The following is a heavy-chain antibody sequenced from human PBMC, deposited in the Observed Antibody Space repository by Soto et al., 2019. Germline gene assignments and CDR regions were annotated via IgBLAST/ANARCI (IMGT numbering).Heavy chain of an antibody. CDR2: IDPSGGST. Sequence: ASVKVSCTASGYTFTSYGISWVRQAPGQGLEWMGLIDPSGGSTNYAQKFQGRVTMTRDTSTSTVYMELSSLRSEDTAVYYCARDLRGIAVARFDYWGQGTLVTVSS. CDR1: GYTFTSYG. D-gene: IGHD6-19*01. CDR3: ARDLRGIAVARFDY. J-gene: IGHJ4*02. V-gene: IGHV1-46*01.